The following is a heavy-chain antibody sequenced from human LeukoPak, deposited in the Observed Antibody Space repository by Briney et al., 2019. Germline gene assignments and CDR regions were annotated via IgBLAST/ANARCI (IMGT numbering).Heavy chain of an antibody. J-gene: IGHJ5*01. V-gene: IGHV1-18*01. CDR2: IGTYGGDT. Sequence: ASVKVSCKATSRISWVRQTPGQGLEWMGWIGTYGGDTYYAQKFQGRITVTTDTSTSTVYMELRNLRSDDTAVYYCARDLWNFYDDSGYNRDFDSWGQGTLVTVSS. D-gene: IGHD3-22*01. CDR1: TSR. CDR3: ARDLWNFYDDSGYNRDFDS.